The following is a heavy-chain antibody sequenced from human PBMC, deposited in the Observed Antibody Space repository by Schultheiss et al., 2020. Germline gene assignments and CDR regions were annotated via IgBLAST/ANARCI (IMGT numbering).Heavy chain of an antibody. V-gene: IGHV1-69*02. Sequence: SVKVSCKASGGTFSSYTISWVRQAPGQGLEWMGRIIPILGIANYAQKFQGRVTITADKSTSTAYMELSSLRSEDTAVYYCASDLSYYYDSSGTTRDYWGQGTLVTVSS. CDR2: IIPILGIA. D-gene: IGHD3-22*01. CDR3: ASDLSYYYDSSGTTRDY. CDR1: GGTFSSYT. J-gene: IGHJ4*02.